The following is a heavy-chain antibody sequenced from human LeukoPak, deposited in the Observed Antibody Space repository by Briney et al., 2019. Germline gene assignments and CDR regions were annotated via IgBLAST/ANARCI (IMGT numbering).Heavy chain of an antibody. CDR1: GFTFSDYY. CDR3: ARGYCSSTRCGMDV. Sequence: GGSLRLSCSASGFTFSDYYMSWIRQAPGKGLEWVSYISSSGSTIYYADSVKGRFTISRDNAKNSLYLQMNSPRAEDTAVYYCARGYCSSTRCGMDVWGQGTTVTVSS. J-gene: IGHJ6*02. D-gene: IGHD2-2*01. V-gene: IGHV3-11*01. CDR2: ISSSGSTI.